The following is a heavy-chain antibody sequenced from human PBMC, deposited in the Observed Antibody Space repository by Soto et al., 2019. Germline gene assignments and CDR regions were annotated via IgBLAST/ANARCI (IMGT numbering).Heavy chain of an antibody. V-gene: IGHV1-69*02. CDR2: IIPILGIA. Sequence: GASVKVSCKASGGTFSSYTISWVRQAPGQGLEWMGRIIPILGIANYAQKFQGRVTITADKSTSTAYMELSSLRSEDTAVYYCARVSVYGDFDYWGQGTLVTVSS. D-gene: IGHD4-17*01. J-gene: IGHJ4*02. CDR1: GGTFSSYT. CDR3: ARVSVYGDFDY.